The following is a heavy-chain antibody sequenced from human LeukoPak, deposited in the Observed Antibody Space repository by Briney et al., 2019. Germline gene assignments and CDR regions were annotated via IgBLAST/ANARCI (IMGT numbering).Heavy chain of an antibody. CDR1: GFIFSDYY. CDR3: ARDFLDGGLTFDY. J-gene: IGHJ4*02. V-gene: IGHV3-11*04. Sequence: MPGGSLRLSCAASGFIFSDYYMSWVRQAPGKGLEWVSYISSSGSTIYYADSVKGRFTISRDNAKNSLYLQMNSLRAEDTAVYYCARDFLDGGLTFDYWGQGTLVTVSS. CDR2: ISSSGSTI. D-gene: IGHD2-15*01.